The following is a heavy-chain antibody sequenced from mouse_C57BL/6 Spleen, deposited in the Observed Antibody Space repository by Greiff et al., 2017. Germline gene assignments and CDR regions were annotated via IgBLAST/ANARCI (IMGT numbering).Heavy chain of an antibody. CDR1: GFTFSSYG. V-gene: IGHV5-6*01. J-gene: IGHJ2*01. CDR2: ISSGGSYT. D-gene: IGHD2-4*01. CDR3: ARQGFYDYDEGYYFDY. Sequence: EVQVVESGGDLVKPGGSLKLSCAASGFTFSSYGMSWVRQTPDKRLEWVATISSGGSYTYYPDSVKGRFTISRDNAKNTLYLQMSSLKSEDTAMYYCARQGFYDYDEGYYFDYWGQGTTLTVSS.